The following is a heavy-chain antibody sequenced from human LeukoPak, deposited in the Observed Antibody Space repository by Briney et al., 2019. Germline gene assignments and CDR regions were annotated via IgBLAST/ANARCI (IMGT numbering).Heavy chain of an antibody. V-gene: IGHV3-66*04. Sequence: GGSLRLSCAASGFTVSSNYMSWVRQAPGKGLEWLSVIYSGGSTDYADSVKGRFSISRDNSKNTLFLQMSSLRAEDTAVYYCARHHDPGYSTSWCDYWGQGTLVTVSS. CDR1: GFTVSSNY. J-gene: IGHJ4*02. CDR3: ARHHDPGYSTSWCDY. D-gene: IGHD6-13*01. CDR2: IYSGGST.